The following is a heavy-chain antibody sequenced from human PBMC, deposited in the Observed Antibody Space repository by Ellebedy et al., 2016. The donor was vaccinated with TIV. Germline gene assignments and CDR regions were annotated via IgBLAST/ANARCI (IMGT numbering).Heavy chain of an antibody. CDR3: ARDPGYCSGGSCYSVRWFDP. V-gene: IGHV4-61*01. CDR1: GGSVSSGSYY. Sequence: SETLSLXXTVSGGSVSSGSYYWSWIRQPPGKGLEWIGYIYYSGSTNYNPSLKSRVTISVHTSKNQFSLKLSSVTAADTAVYYCARDPGYCSGGSCYSVRWFDPWGQGTLVTVSS. D-gene: IGHD2-15*01. J-gene: IGHJ5*02. CDR2: IYYSGST.